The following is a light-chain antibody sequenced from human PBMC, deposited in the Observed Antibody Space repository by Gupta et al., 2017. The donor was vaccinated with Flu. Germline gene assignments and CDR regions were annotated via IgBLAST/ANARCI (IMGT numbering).Light chain of an antibody. J-gene: IGKJ2*02. V-gene: IGKV3-20*01. CDR1: QSVSSSY. CDR3: QQYGSSPQGT. Sequence: ELVLTQSPGTLSLSPGERATLSCRASQSVSSSYLAWYQQKPGQAPRLLIYGASSRATGIPDRFSGSGSETDFTLTISRLEPEDFAVYYCQQYGSSPQGTFGQGTKLEIK. CDR2: GAS.